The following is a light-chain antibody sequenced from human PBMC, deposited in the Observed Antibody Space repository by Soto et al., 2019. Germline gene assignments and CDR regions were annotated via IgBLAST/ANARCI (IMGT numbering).Light chain of an antibody. V-gene: IGKV3-20*01. J-gene: IGKJ5*01. CDR1: QSVSNNY. Sequence: EIVLTQSPGTLSLSPGERANISCRASQSVSNNYLAWYQQKPGQAPRLLIYGASNRATGIPDRFSGSGSGTDFTLTISRLEPEDFAVDYCQQYGSSLTVGQGTRLEIK. CDR2: GAS. CDR3: QQYGSSLT.